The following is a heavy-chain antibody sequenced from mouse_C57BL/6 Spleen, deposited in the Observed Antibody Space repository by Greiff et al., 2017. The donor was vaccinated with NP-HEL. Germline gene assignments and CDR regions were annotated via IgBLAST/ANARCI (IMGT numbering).Heavy chain of an antibody. CDR3: ARVLRRGAWFAY. Sequence: VHVKQSGPELVKPGASVKISCKASGYSFTGYYMNWVKQSPEKSLEWIGEINPSTGGTTYNQKFKAKATLTVDKSSSTAYMQLKSLTSEDSAVYYCARVLRRGAWFAYWGQGTLVTVSA. D-gene: IGHD2-12*01. V-gene: IGHV1-42*01. CDR1: GYSFTGYY. J-gene: IGHJ3*01. CDR2: INPSTGGT.